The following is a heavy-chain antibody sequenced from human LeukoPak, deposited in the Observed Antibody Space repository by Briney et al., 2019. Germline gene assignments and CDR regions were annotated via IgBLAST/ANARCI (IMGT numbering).Heavy chain of an antibody. CDR2: IYYSGST. CDR3: ARGFGSGSPFDY. V-gene: IGHV4-59*01. J-gene: IGHJ4*02. D-gene: IGHD3-10*01. CDR1: GGSISRYY. Sequence: SETLSLTCTVAGGSISRYYWSWIRQPPGKGLEWIGYIYYSGSTNYNPSLKSRVTISVDTSKNQFSLKLSSVTAADTAVYYCARGFGSGSPFDYWGQGTLVTVSS.